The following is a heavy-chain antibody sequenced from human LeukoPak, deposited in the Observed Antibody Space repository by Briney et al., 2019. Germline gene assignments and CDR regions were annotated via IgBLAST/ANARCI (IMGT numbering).Heavy chain of an antibody. J-gene: IGHJ3*02. V-gene: IGHV4-59*10. CDR1: GGSFSGYY. Sequence: SETLSLTCAVYGGSFSGYYWSWIRQPAGKGLEWIGRIYTSGSTNYNPSLKSRVTISVDTSKNQFSLKLSSVTAADTAVYYCARRPFDFWSGYYAFDIWGQGTMVTVSS. D-gene: IGHD3-3*01. CDR3: ARRPFDFWSGYYAFDI. CDR2: IYTSGST.